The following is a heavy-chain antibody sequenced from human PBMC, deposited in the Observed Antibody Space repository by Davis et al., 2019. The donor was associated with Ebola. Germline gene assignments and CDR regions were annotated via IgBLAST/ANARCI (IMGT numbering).Heavy chain of an antibody. V-gene: IGHV3-64D*06. J-gene: IGHJ6*02. CDR2: ISSSGDNT. CDR1: GFTFSSYA. Sequence: GGSLRLSCSASGFTFSSYAMHWVRQAPGKGLEYVSAISSSGDNTYYADSVKGRFTISRDNSKNTLYLQMSSLRAEDAAVYYCVKGSGSYFNYYGMDVWGQGTTVTVSS. CDR3: VKGSGSYFNYYGMDV. D-gene: IGHD3-10*01.